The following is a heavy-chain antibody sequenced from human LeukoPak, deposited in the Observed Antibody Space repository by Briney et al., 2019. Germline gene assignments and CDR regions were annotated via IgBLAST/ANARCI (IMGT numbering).Heavy chain of an antibody. CDR2: VSSTSGYI. Sequence: GGSLRLSCAASGFTFSSYSMNWVRQAPGKGLEWVSSVSSTSGYIYYADSVKGRFTISRDNSKNSVYLQMNSLRAEDTAVYYCARRSPEYYYYAMDVWGQGTTVTVSS. J-gene: IGHJ6*02. CDR3: ARRSPEYYYYAMDV. CDR1: GFTFSSYS. D-gene: IGHD1-14*01. V-gene: IGHV3-21*01.